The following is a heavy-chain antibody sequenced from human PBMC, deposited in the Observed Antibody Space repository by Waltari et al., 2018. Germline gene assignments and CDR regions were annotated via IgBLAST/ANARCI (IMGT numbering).Heavy chain of an antibody. CDR1: GFTLASYW. V-gene: IGHV3-7*01. Sequence: EVQLVESGGGLVQPGGSLRLSCAASGFTLASYWTNWVRQAPGKGLVWLANINEDERWRSFVDSVKGRFTISRDNAKNTLYLQMNSLRVEDTAVYYCARGRSETYRGGVFDIWGQGTMVTVSS. D-gene: IGHD1-26*01. CDR2: INEDERWR. J-gene: IGHJ3*02. CDR3: ARGRSETYRGGVFDI.